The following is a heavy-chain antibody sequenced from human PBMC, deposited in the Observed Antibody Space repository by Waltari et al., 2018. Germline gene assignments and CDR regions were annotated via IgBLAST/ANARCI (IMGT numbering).Heavy chain of an antibody. Sequence: QVQLQESGSGLVKPSETLSLTCAVSGGSIRSYFWRWIRQPPGKGLEWIGYIYSTGITSYNPSLKSRVTISVDTSNNQFSLKLGSVTAADTAVYYCASGPLYYYYIDVWGKGTTVTVSS. J-gene: IGHJ6*03. CDR3: ASGPLYYYYIDV. V-gene: IGHV4-59*01. CDR1: GGSIRSYF. CDR2: IYSTGIT.